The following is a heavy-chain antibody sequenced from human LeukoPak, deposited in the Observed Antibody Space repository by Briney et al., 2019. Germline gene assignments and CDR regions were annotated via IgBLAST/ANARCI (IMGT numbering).Heavy chain of an antibody. CDR1: GFTVSSNY. CDR2: ISGSGGST. J-gene: IGHJ6*02. V-gene: IGHV3-23*01. Sequence: GGSLRLSCAASGFTVSSNYMSWVRQAPGKGLEWVSAISGSGGSTYYADSVKGRFTISRDNSKNTLYLQMNSLRAEDTAVYYCAKVERGSGYDTYYYYGLDVWGQGTTVTVSS. CDR3: AKVERGSGYDTYYYYGLDV. D-gene: IGHD5-12*01.